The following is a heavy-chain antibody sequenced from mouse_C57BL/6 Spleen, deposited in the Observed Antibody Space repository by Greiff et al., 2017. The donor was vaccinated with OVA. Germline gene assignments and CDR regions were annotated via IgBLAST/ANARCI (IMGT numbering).Heavy chain of an antibody. Sequence: EVMLVESEGGLVQPGSSMKLSCTASGFTFSDYYMAWVRQVPEKGLEWVANINYDGSSTYYLDSLKSRFIISRDNAKNILYLQMSSLKSEDTATYYCAREEGVLDYWGQGTTLTVSS. CDR1: GFTFSDYY. CDR3: AREEGVLDY. J-gene: IGHJ2*01. CDR2: INYDGSST. V-gene: IGHV5-16*01.